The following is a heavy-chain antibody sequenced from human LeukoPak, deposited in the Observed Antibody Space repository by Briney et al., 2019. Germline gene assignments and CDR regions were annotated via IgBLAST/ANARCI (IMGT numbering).Heavy chain of an antibody. V-gene: IGHV1-69*01. CDR3: ARGSPCTWSRYYFDY. CDR2: IIPIFDTA. Sequence: SVKLSRETSGDTLSRYAISWVRHAPAQGREWMGEIIPIFDTANYTQNPQGRDTITADESTGTPYMEMRTLRSVDTAVYFCARGSPCTWSRYYFDYWGQRTLVTVS. CDR1: GDTLSRYA. D-gene: IGHD2-15*01. J-gene: IGHJ4*02.